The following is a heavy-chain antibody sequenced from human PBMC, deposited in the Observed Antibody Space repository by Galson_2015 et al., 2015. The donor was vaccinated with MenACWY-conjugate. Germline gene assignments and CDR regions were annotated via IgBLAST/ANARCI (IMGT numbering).Heavy chain of an antibody. CDR3: ARTTVTAHDAFEI. J-gene: IGHJ3*02. D-gene: IGHD4-17*01. CDR1: GGSISIGGYY. CDR2: IYYSGST. V-gene: IGHV4-31*03. Sequence: TLSLTCPVSGGSISIGGYYWSWIRQHPGKGLEWIGYIYYSGSTYYNPSLKSRVTISVDTSKNQFSLKLSSVTAADTAVYYCARTTVTAHDAFEIWGQGTMVTVSS.